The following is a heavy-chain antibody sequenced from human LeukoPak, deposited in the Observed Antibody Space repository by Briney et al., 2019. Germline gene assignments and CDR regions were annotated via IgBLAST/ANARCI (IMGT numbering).Heavy chain of an antibody. Sequence: SETLSLTCAVSGGSISSSNWWSWVRQPPGKGLEWIGEIHYRGGTNYNPSLRSRVTISVDTSKNQFSLKMTSVTAADTAVYYCATPNDAFNIWGQGTMVTVSS. CDR2: IHYRGGT. J-gene: IGHJ3*02. V-gene: IGHV4-4*02. CDR3: ATPNDAFNI. CDR1: GGSISSSNW.